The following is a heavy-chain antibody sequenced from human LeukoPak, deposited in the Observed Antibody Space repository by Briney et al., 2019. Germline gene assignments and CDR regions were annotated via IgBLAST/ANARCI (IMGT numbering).Heavy chain of an antibody. J-gene: IGHJ6*03. CDR3: ARATGRQPYYYYYMDV. CDR1: GYTFTSYY. V-gene: IGHV1-2*02. CDR2: INPNSGGT. Sequence: ASVKVSCKASGYTFTSYYMHWVRQAPGQGLEWMGWINPNSGGTNYAQKFQGRVTMTRDTSISTAYMELSRLRSDDTAVYYCARATGRQPYYYYYMDVWGKGTTVTVSS. D-gene: IGHD3-10*01.